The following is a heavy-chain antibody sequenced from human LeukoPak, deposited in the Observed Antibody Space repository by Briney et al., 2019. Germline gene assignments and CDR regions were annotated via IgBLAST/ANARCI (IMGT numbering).Heavy chain of an antibody. J-gene: IGHJ4*02. V-gene: IGHV4-59*12. Sequence: SETLSLTCTVSGGSINTYYWSWIRQPPGKGLEWIGYIYYSGSTSYNPSLKSRVTISVDTSKNQFSLKLSSVTAADTAVYYCAYYSSGWSPLFDYWGQGTLVTVSS. CDR2: IYYSGST. CDR1: GGSINTYY. CDR3: AYYSSGWSPLFDY. D-gene: IGHD6-19*01.